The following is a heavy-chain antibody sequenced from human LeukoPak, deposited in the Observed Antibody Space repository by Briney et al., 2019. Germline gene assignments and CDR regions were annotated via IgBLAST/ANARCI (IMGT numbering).Heavy chain of an antibody. CDR2: IIPIFGTA. Sequence: ASVKVSCKASGGTFSSYAISWVRQAPGQGLEWMGGIIPIFGTANYAQKFQGRVTITADESTSTAYMELSSLRSEGTAVYYCARSQYGGNWGLDYWGQGTLVTVSS. CDR3: ARSQYGGNWGLDY. D-gene: IGHD4-23*01. J-gene: IGHJ4*02. CDR1: GGTFSSYA. V-gene: IGHV1-69*13.